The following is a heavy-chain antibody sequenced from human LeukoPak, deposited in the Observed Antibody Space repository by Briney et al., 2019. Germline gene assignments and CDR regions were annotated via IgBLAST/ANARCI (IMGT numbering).Heavy chain of an antibody. J-gene: IGHJ4*02. V-gene: IGHV3-48*02. CDR1: GFTFSSYS. D-gene: IGHD3-16*01. CDR3: ARGTSAYSRLDY. Sequence: GGSLRLSCAASGFTFSSYSMNWVRQAPGKGLEWVSYISSSSGTIYYADSVKGRFTVSRDNAKNSLYLQMNSLRDEDTAVYYCARGTSAYSRLDYWGQGTLVTVSS. CDR2: ISSSSGTI.